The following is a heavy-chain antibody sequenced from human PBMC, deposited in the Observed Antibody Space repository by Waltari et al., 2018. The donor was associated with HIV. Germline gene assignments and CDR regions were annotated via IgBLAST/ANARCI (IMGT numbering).Heavy chain of an antibody. Sequence: QVQLQESGPGLVKPSETLSLTCSVSGYSIESGYYWGWIRQPPGKALEWIGSSLHSGNTYYNPSLKSRLTISLDTSKNQVSLKLSSVTAADTAVYYCASGSRRGHSHGIYYWSQGTL. CDR2: SLHSGNT. J-gene: IGHJ4*02. CDR1: GYSIESGYY. V-gene: IGHV4-38-2*01. D-gene: IGHD5-18*01. CDR3: ASGSRRGHSHGIYY.